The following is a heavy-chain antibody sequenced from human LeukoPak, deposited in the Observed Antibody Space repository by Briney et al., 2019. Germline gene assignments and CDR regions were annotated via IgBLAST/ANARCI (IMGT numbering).Heavy chain of an antibody. CDR3: ASSHMVRGVMFAFDI. D-gene: IGHD3-10*01. J-gene: IGHJ3*02. CDR2: IIPIFGTA. V-gene: IGHV1-69*05. Sequence: GASVKVSCKASGYTFTSYDISWVRQAPGQGLEWMGGIIPIFGTANYAQKFQGRVTITTDESTSTAYMELSSLRSEDTAVYYCASSHMVRGVMFAFDIWGQGTMVTVSS. CDR1: GYTFTSYD.